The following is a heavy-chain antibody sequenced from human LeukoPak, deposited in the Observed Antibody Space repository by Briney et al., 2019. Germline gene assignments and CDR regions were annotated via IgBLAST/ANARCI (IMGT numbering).Heavy chain of an antibody. Sequence: ASVKVSCKASGYTFTSYGISWVRQAPGQGLEWMGWISAYNGNTNYAQKLQGRVTMTTDTSTSTVYMELRSLRSDDTAAYYCAREDSSGYQPFDYWGQGTLVTVSS. V-gene: IGHV1-18*01. CDR3: AREDSSGYQPFDY. CDR1: GYTFTSYG. D-gene: IGHD3-22*01. CDR2: ISAYNGNT. J-gene: IGHJ4*02.